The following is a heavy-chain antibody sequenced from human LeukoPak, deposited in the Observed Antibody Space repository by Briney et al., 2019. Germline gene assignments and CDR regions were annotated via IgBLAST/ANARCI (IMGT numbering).Heavy chain of an antibody. J-gene: IGHJ3*02. V-gene: IGHV3-30*03. CDR3: ARARQMATTRRNAFDI. CDR1: GFTFSNYG. D-gene: IGHD5-24*01. CDR2: ISFDGSNK. Sequence: GGSLRLSCAASGFTFSNYGMHWVRQAPGKGLEWVAVISFDGSNKYYADSVKGRFTISRDNSKNTLYLQMNSLRPEDTAVYYCARARQMATTRRNAFDIWGQGTMVTVSS.